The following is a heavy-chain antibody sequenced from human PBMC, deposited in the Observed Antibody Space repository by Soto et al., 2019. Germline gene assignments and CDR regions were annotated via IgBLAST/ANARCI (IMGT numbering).Heavy chain of an antibody. Sequence: GSLRLSCTASVFTFSTSVMSWVRQAPGKGLQWVSSISGSGERTHYADSVKGRFTVSRDNTKNTLYLDMSNVTADDTALYYCTWSLVARDAFDEWGQGTTVTV. D-gene: IGHD5-12*01. J-gene: IGHJ3*01. CDR1: VFTFSTSV. CDR2: ISGSGERT. CDR3: TWSLVARDAFDE. V-gene: IGHV3-23*01.